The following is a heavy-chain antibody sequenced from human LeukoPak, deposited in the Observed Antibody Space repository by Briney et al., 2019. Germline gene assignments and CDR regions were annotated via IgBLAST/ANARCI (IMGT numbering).Heavy chain of an antibody. CDR1: GFTFSSYG. CDR3: AREKAVAGLDAFDI. CDR2: IPYDGSNK. J-gene: IGHJ3*02. Sequence: GGSLRLSCAASGFTFSSYGMHGVRQAPVKGLEGVAFIPYDGSNKYYADSVKGRLTISRDNSKNTLYLQMNSLRAEDTAGYYCAREKAVAGLDAFDIWGQGTMVTVSS. D-gene: IGHD6-19*01. V-gene: IGHV3-30*02.